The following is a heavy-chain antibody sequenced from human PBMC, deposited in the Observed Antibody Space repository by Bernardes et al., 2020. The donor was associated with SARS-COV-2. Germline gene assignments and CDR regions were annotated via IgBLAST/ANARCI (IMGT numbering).Heavy chain of an antibody. CDR1: GFTFSSYV. CDR2: ISGSGGNT. Sequence: GGSLRLSCAASGFTFSSYVMNWVRQAPGKGLEWVSGISGSGGNTYYADSVKGRFTISRDNSKNTLYLQMNSLRAEDTAVYYCAKDPGLIMFKGLTMKAIPGYYQKWGEGT. D-gene: IGHD3-22*01. J-gene: IGHJ1*01. CDR3: AKDPGLIMFKGLTMKAIPGYYQK. V-gene: IGHV3-23*01.